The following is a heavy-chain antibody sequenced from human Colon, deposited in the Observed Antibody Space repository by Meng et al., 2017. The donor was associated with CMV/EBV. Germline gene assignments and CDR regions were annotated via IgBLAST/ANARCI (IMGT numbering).Heavy chain of an antibody. D-gene: IGHD6-6*01. CDR2: ISDSAFSI. J-gene: IGHJ4*02. CDR3: AREGRKAADI. Sequence: GESLKISCAASGFPISNYDMSWIRLAPEKGLEWISFISDSAFSIHYADSVKGRFTMSRDNARKSLYLQMNSLRAEDTAIYYCAREGRKAADIWGQGTLVTVSS. V-gene: IGHV3-11*01. CDR1: GFPISNYD.